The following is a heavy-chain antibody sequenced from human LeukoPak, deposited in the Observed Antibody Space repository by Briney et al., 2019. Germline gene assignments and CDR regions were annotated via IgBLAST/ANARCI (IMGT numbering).Heavy chain of an antibody. J-gene: IGHJ4*02. D-gene: IGHD6-19*01. CDR3: ARSKLNLAVAGRFDY. Sequence: GGSLRLSCVGSGFTFRSHAMSWVRQAPEKGLEFVSGIYENGGTTYYADSVKGRFTISRDNSKNTLYLQMNSLRAEDTAVYYCARSKLNLAVAGRFDYWGQGTLVTVSS. V-gene: IGHV3-64*04. CDR1: GFTFRSHA. CDR2: IYENGGTT.